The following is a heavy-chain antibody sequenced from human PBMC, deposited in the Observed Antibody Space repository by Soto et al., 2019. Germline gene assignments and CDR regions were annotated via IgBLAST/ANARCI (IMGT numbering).Heavy chain of an antibody. Sequence: SETLSLTCTVSGGSISSGGYYWSWIRQHPGKGLEWIGYIYYSGSTYYNPSLKSRVTISVDTSKNQFSLKLSSVTAADTAVYYCARRGKEAGTSTFDYWGQGTLVTVSS. CDR1: GGSISSGGYY. V-gene: IGHV4-31*03. CDR3: ARRGKEAGTSTFDY. D-gene: IGHD6-13*01. CDR2: IYYSGST. J-gene: IGHJ4*02.